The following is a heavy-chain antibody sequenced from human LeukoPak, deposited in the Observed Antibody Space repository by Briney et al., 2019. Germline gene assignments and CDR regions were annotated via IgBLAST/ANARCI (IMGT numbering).Heavy chain of an antibody. V-gene: IGHV3-30*18. CDR3: AKDYYGSGNFDY. J-gene: IGHJ4*02. CDR1: GFTFSSYG. CDR2: ISYDGSNK. Sequence: GGSLRLSCAASGFTFSSYGMHWVRQAPGKGLEWVAVISYDGSNKYYADSVKGRFTISRDNSKNTLYLKMNSLRAEDTAVYYCAKDYYGSGNFDYWGQGTLVTVSS. D-gene: IGHD3-10*01.